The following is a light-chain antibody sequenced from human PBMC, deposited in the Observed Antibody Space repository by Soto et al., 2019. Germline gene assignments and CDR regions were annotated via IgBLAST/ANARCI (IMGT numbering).Light chain of an antibody. CDR2: QVS. V-gene: IGLV2-14*01. J-gene: IGLJ3*02. CDR1: SNDVGAYNY. Sequence: QSALTQPASVSGSPGQSITISCTGTSNDVGAYNYVSWYQQHPDKAPRLMIYQVSNRPSGVSNRFSGSKSGNTASLTISGLQPEDEADYYCSSYISMIVRVFGGGTQLTVL. CDR3: SSYISMIVRV.